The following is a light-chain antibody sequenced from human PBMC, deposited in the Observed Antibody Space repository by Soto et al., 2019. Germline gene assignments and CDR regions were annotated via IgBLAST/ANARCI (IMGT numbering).Light chain of an antibody. CDR1: STDIGRYNY. J-gene: IGLJ1*01. V-gene: IGLV2-14*01. Sequence: QSALTQPASVSGSPGQSITISCTGTSTDIGRYNYVSWYQQHPGKAPKLMIYEVTNRPSGVPARFSGSKSGNTASLTISGLQAEDEADYYCSSYTSTSRYVFGAGTKVTVL. CDR2: EVT. CDR3: SSYTSTSRYV.